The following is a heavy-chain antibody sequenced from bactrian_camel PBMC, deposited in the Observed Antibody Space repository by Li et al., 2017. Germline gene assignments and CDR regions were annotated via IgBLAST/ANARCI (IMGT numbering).Heavy chain of an antibody. D-gene: IGHD1*01. CDR2: IATGSGNT. CDR3: AADELNHGLAWRGYTY. Sequence: HVQLVESGGGSVQAGGSLRLSCAASGYTYNRNCMAWFRQAPGKEREGVARIATGSGNTYYADSVKGRFTISQDNNKDMTYLQINSLKPEDTAMYYCAADELNHGLAWRGYTYWSQGTQVTVS. CDR1: GYTYNRNC. V-gene: IGHV3S1*01. J-gene: IGHJ4*01.